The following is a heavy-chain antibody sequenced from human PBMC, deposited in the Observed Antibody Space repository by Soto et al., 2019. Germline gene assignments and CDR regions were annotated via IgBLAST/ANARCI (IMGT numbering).Heavy chain of an antibody. J-gene: IGHJ3*02. CDR1: GGSISSYY. CDR2: IYYSGST. D-gene: IGHD1-7*01. Sequence: QVQLQESGPGLVKPSETLSLTCTVSGGSISSYYWSWIRQPPGKGLEWIGYIYYSGSTNYNPSLKSRVTISVDTSKNQFSLKLSSVTAADTAVYYCAILTPPRRDNWNSPSDAFDIWGQGTMVTVSS. CDR3: AILTPPRRDNWNSPSDAFDI. V-gene: IGHV4-59*08.